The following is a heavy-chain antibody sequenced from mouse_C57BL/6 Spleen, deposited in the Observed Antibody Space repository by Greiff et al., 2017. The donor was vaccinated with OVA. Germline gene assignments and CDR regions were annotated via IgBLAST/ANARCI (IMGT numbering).Heavy chain of an antibody. CDR1: GFSLTSYG. CDR2: IWRGGST. Sequence: VKLVESGPGLVQPSQSLSITCTVSGFSLTSYGVHWVRQSPGKGLEWLGVIWRGGSTDYNAAFMSRLSITKDNSKSQVFFKMNSLQADDTAIYFCAKSGNGNGYFDVWGTGTTVTVSS. D-gene: IGHD2-1*01. CDR3: AKSGNGNGYFDV. J-gene: IGHJ1*03. V-gene: IGHV2-5*01.